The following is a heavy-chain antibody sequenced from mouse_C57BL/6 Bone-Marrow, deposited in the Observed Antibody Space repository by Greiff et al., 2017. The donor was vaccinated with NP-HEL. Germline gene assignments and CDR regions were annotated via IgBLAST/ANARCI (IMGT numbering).Heavy chain of an antibody. D-gene: IGHD1-1*01. J-gene: IGHJ2*01. CDR3: ARDSRGSSYDY. CDR2: ISDGGSYT. Sequence: DVQLVESGGGLVKPGGSLKLSCAASGFTFSSYAMSWVRQTPEKRLEWVATISDGGSYTYSPDNVKGRFTISRDNAKNNLYLQMSHLKSEDTAMYYCARDSRGSSYDYWGQGTTLTVSS. V-gene: IGHV5-4*01. CDR1: GFTFSSYA.